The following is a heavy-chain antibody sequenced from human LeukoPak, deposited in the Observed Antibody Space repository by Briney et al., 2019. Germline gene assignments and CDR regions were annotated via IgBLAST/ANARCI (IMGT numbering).Heavy chain of an antibody. CDR1: GFTVSSNC. J-gene: IGHJ4*02. CDR3: AKTHTNCSSTSCYSNLDY. CDR2: IYSGGST. V-gene: IGHV3-53*01. D-gene: IGHD2-2*01. Sequence: GGSLRLSCAASGFTVSSNCMSWVRQAPGKGLEWVSVIYSGGSTYYADSVKGRFTISRDNSKNTLYLQMNSLRAEDMAVYYCAKTHTNCSSTSCYSNLDYWGQGTLVTVSS.